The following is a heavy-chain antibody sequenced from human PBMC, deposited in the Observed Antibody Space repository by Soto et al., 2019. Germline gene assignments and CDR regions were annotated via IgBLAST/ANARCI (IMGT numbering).Heavy chain of an antibody. CDR1: GFTFSNYW. CDR2: IKKDGSEK. Sequence: EVQLVESGGGLVQPGGSLRLSCAVSGFTFSNYWMSWVRQAPGKELEWVANIKKDGSEKYYVDSVKGRFIISRDNGKKSLYLQMNDLRAEDTAVYYCAAILGMDVWGQGTTVTVSS. V-gene: IGHV3-7*05. D-gene: IGHD3-3*02. CDR3: AAILGMDV. J-gene: IGHJ6*02.